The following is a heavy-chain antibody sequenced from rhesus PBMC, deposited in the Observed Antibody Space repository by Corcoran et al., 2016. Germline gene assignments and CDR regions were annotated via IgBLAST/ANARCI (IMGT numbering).Heavy chain of an antibody. D-gene: IGHD6-31*01. Sequence: QVQLQESGPGVVKPSETLSLTCAVSGGSISDSYRWSWIRQPPGKGLDWIGYIYGSSTSTNYNPSLKSRVTISKDTSKNQFSLKLSSVTAADTAVYYCARVDSSGWGFDYWGQGVLVTVSS. CDR2: IYGSSTST. CDR3: ARVDSSGWGFDY. CDR1: GGSISDSYR. V-gene: IGHV4S10*01. J-gene: IGHJ4*01.